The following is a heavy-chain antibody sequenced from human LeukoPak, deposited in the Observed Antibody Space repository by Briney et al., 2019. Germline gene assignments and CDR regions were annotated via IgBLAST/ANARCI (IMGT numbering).Heavy chain of an antibody. Sequence: GGSLRLSCAASGFTFSSYGMHWVRQAPGKGLEWVAFIRYDGSNKYYADSVKGRFTISRDNSKNTLYLQMNSLRAEDTAVYYCARDSYSSSFSTDIWGQGTMVTVSS. CDR1: GFTFSSYG. CDR2: IRYDGSNK. V-gene: IGHV3-30*02. CDR3: ARDSYSSSFSTDI. D-gene: IGHD6-13*01. J-gene: IGHJ3*02.